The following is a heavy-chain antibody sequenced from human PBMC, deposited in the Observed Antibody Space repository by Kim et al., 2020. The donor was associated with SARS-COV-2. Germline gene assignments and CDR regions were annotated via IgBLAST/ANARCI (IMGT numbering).Heavy chain of an antibody. J-gene: IGHJ6*03. Sequence: SETLSLTCAVYGGSFSGYYWSWIRQPPGKGLEWIGEINHSGSTNYNPSLKSRVTISVDTSKNQFSLKLSSVTAADTAVYYCARGRGSNYNPRVGYYYYYMDVWGKGTTVTVSS. CDR1: GGSFSGYY. CDR3: ARGRGSNYNPRVGYYYYYMDV. V-gene: IGHV4-34*01. CDR2: INHSGST. D-gene: IGHD4-4*01.